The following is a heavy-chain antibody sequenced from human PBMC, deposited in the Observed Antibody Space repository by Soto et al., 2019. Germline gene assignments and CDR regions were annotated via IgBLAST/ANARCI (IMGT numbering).Heavy chain of an antibody. Sequence: QVTLKESGPVLVKPTENLTLTCTVSGFSLSKARMGLSWIRQPPGKALEWLAHIFWNDERSYSTSLKNRLTISKDTSKSQVVLTMTNMDPVDTGTYYCTRALREELHIYYFDSWGQGTLVTVSS. CDR2: IFWNDER. CDR1: GFSLSKARMG. J-gene: IGHJ4*02. D-gene: IGHD1-7*01. CDR3: TRALREELHIYYFDS. V-gene: IGHV2-26*01.